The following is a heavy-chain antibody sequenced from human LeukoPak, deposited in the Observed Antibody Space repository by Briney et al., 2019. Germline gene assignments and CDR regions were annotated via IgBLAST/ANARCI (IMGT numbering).Heavy chain of an antibody. Sequence: GSLRLSCAASGLPFSSYSMNWVRPAPGKGLEWVSYISSLSGTLDYADSVKGRFTIPRDNAKNSLYLQMNSLRAEDTAVYYCARDQGGSYSYWGQGTLVTVSS. CDR1: GLPFSSYS. D-gene: IGHD1-26*01. V-gene: IGHV3-48*04. CDR3: ARDQGGSYSY. J-gene: IGHJ4*02. CDR2: ISSLSGTL.